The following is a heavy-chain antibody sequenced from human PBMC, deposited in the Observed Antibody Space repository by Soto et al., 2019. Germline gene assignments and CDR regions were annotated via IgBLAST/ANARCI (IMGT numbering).Heavy chain of an antibody. V-gene: IGHV1-8*02. Sequence: ASVKVSCKASGYTFINFDISWVRQATGQGLEWMGWMNPGSGKTGYANKFQGRVTMTRDASTGTAHLELSSLTSEDTAVYYCARMASAGTLNWFDPWGQGTTVTVSS. D-gene: IGHD6-13*01. J-gene: IGHJ5*02. CDR2: MNPGSGKT. CDR1: GYTFINFD. CDR3: ARMASAGTLNWFDP.